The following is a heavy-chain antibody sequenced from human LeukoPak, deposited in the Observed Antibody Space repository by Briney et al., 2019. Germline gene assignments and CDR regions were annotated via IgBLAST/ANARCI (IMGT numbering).Heavy chain of an antibody. Sequence: PGGSLRLSCVASGFTFSNYDMHWVRQATEKGLEWVSAIGTAGDTYYPDSVKGRFTISRENAKNSLYLQMNSLRAGDTAMYYCARGYSSNWLIDYWGQGTLVTVSS. CDR1: GFTFSNYD. J-gene: IGHJ4*02. CDR2: IGTAGDT. D-gene: IGHD6-13*01. CDR3: ARGYSSNWLIDY. V-gene: IGHV3-13*01.